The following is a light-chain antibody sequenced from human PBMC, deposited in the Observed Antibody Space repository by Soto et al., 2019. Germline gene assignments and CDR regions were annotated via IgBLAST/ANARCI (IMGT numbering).Light chain of an antibody. CDR1: NIGSKS. V-gene: IGLV3-21*02. CDR2: DDS. J-gene: IGLJ1*01. Sequence: SYELTQPPSVSVAPGQTARITRGGNNIGSKSVHWYQQKPGQAPVLVVYDDSDRPSGIPERFSGSNSGNTATLTISRVEAGDEADYYCQVWDSSSDHPFVFGTGTKLTVL. CDR3: QVWDSSSDHPFV.